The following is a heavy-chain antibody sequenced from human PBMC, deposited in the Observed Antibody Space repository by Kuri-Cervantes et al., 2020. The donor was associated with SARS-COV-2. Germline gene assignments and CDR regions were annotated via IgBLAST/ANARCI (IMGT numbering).Heavy chain of an antibody. CDR2: IKKDGSEK. V-gene: IGHV3-7*03. CDR3: ARDLNGGSDY. D-gene: IGHD3-10*01. CDR1: GFTFSNAW. J-gene: IGHJ4*02. Sequence: GESLKISCAASGFTFSNAWMSWVRQAPGKGLEWVANIKKDGSEKYYVDSVKGRFTISRDNAKNSLYLQMNSLRAEDTAVYYCARDLNGGSDYWGQGTLVTVSS.